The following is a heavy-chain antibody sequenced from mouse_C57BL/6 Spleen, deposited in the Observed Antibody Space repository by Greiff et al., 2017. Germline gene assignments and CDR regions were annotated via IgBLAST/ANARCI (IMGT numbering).Heavy chain of an antibody. J-gene: IGHJ2*01. CDR2: IYPGDGDT. V-gene: IGHV1-82*01. CDR3: ARYIGEGNYFDY. Sequence: QVQLQQSGPELVKPGASVKISCKASGYAFSSSWMNWVKQRPGKGLEWIGRIYPGDGDTNYNGKFKGKATLTADKSSSTAYMQLSSLTSEDSAVYFCARYIGEGNYFDYWGQGTTLTVSS. CDR1: GYAFSSSW. D-gene: IGHD1-3*01.